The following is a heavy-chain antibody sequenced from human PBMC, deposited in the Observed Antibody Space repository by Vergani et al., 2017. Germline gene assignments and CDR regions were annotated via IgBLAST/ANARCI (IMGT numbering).Heavy chain of an antibody. V-gene: IGHV3-23*01. CDR3: AKDQASSGWYGNLYYYYGMDV. D-gene: IGHD6-19*01. Sequence: EVQLLESGGGLVQPGGSLRLSCAASGFTFSSYAMSWVRQAPGQGLEWVSAISGSGGSTYYADSVKGRFTISRDNSKNTLYLQMNSLRAEDTAVYYCAKDQASSGWYGNLYYYYGMDVWGQGTTVTVSS. CDR2: ISGSGGST. J-gene: IGHJ6*02. CDR1: GFTFSSYA.